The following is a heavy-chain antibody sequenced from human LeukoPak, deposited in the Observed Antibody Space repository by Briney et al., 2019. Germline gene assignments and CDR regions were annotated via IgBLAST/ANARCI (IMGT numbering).Heavy chain of an antibody. Sequence: PGGSLRLSCAASGFTFSSYAMHWVRQAPGKGLEWVAVISYDGSNKYYADSVKGRFTISRDNSKNTLYLQMNSLRAGDTAVYYCARDLGGYYGSGSYENYGMDVWGQGTTVTVSS. CDR3: ARDLGGYYGSGSYENYGMDV. CDR1: GFTFSSYA. D-gene: IGHD3-10*01. CDR2: ISYDGSNK. V-gene: IGHV3-30-3*01. J-gene: IGHJ6*02.